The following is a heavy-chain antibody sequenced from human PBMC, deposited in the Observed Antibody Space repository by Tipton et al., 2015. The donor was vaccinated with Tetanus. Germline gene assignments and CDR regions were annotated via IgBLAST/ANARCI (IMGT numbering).Heavy chain of an antibody. CDR3: GTLVRGVLLTRVIEY. CDR2: MSGSGNTI. J-gene: IGHJ4*02. D-gene: IGHD3-10*01. Sequence: SLRLSCAVSGFTVSSNYMNWVRQAPGKGLEWVSYMSGSGNTIYLAESVKGRMTTSRDNAKNSLYLQMDSLRVEDTAVYYCGTLVRGVLLTRVIEYWGQGALVTVSS. V-gene: IGHV3-11*01. CDR1: GFTVSSNY.